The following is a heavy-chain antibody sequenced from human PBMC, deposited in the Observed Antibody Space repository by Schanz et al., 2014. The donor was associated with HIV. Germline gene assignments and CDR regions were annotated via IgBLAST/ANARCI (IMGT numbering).Heavy chain of an antibody. CDR1: GFTFSSYS. Sequence: EVQLVESGGSMVQPGRSLRLSCAASGFTFSSYSMNWVRQAPGKGLEWVSSITSSSSYIYYADSVKGRFTISRDNSKNTLYLQMNSLSAADTAVYFCARARFGDWGQGTLVTVSS. J-gene: IGHJ4*03. V-gene: IGHV3-21*04. CDR2: ITSSSSYI. CDR3: ARARFGD. D-gene: IGHD3-3*01.